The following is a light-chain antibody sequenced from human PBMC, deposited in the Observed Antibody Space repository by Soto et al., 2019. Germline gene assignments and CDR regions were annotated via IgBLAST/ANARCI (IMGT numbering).Light chain of an antibody. V-gene: IGKV1-5*03. J-gene: IGKJ1*01. CDR2: KAS. Sequence: DIQMTQSPSTLSASVGDRVTITCRASQSISSWLAWFQQKPGKAPKVLIYKASSLESGVPSRFSGSGSGTEFTLTISSLQPDDFATYYCQQYSTYRTFGQGTKVEI. CDR1: QSISSW. CDR3: QQYSTYRT.